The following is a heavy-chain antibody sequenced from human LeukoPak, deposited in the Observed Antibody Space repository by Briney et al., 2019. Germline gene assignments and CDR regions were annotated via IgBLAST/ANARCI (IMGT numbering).Heavy chain of an antibody. J-gene: IGHJ4*02. D-gene: IGHD2-2*01. CDR2: IRYDGSNK. Sequence: GGSLRLSCAASGFTFSSYGMHWVRQAPGKGLEWVAFIRYDGSNKYYADSVKGRFTISRDNSKNTLYLQMNSLRPEDTAVYYCEKAGGGYCSSTSCYLDYWGQETLVTVSS. V-gene: IGHV3-30*02. CDR3: EKAGGGYCSSTSCYLDY. CDR1: GFTFSSYG.